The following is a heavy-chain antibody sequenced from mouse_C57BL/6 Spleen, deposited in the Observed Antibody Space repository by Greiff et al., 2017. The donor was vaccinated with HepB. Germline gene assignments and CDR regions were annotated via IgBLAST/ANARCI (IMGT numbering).Heavy chain of an antibody. J-gene: IGHJ2*01. CDR2: INPNNGGT. V-gene: IGHV1-22*01. CDR3: ARANWDPYFDY. Sequence: LVEPGASVKMSCKASGYTFTDYNMHWVKQSHGKSLEWIGYINPNNGGTSYNQKFKGKATLTVNKSSSTAYMELRSLTSEDSAVYYCARANWDPYFDYWGQGTTLTVSS. CDR1: GYTFTDYN. D-gene: IGHD4-1*01.